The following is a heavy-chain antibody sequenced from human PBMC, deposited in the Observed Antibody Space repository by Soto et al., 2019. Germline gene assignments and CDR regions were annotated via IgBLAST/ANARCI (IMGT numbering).Heavy chain of an antibody. Sequence: SPTISLTCVISGNSVSSSSAAWIWIRQSPSRGLEWLGRTYYRSKWYNDYAVSVKSRITINPDTSKNQFSLHLDSVIPEDTAVYYCIGGSSGYQSFDYWCQGTLVTVSS. CDR1: GNSVSSSSAA. D-gene: IGHD3-22*01. V-gene: IGHV6-1*01. CDR3: IGGSSGYQSFDY. CDR2: TYYRSKWYN. J-gene: IGHJ4*02.